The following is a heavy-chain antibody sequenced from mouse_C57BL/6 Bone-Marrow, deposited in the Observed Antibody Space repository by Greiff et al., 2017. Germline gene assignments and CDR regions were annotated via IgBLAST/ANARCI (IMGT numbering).Heavy chain of an antibody. J-gene: IGHJ1*03. CDR1: GYTFTSYW. CDR2: IHPNSGST. Sequence: VQLHQPGAELVKPGASVKLSCKASGYTFTSYWMHWVKQRPGQGLEWIGMIHPNSGSTNYNEKFKSKATLTVDKSSSTAYMQLSSLTSEDSAVYYCARERVTAVWYFDVWGTGTTVTVSS. CDR3: ARERVTAVWYFDV. V-gene: IGHV1-64*01. D-gene: IGHD2-2*01.